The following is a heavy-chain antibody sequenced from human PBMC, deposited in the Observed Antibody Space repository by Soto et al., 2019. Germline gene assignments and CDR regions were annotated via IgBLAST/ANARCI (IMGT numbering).Heavy chain of an antibody. CDR2: FDPEDGET. V-gene: IGHV1-24*01. CDR1: GYTLTELS. D-gene: IGHD3-3*01. Sequence: GASVKVSCKVSGYTLTELSMHWVRQAPGKGLEWMGGFDPEDGETIYAQKFQGRVTMTEDTSTDTAYMELSSLRSEDTAVYYCATAHVLRFLADQDAFDIWGQGTMVTVS. J-gene: IGHJ3*02. CDR3: ATAHVLRFLADQDAFDI.